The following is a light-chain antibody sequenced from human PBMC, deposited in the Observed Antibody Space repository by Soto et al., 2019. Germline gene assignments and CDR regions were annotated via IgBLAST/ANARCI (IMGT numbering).Light chain of an antibody. V-gene: IGKV1-33*01. CDR2: AAS. J-gene: IGKJ5*01. CDR3: QQYENLPT. CDR1: QTIGSH. Sequence: DIPMTQSPSSLSESIGARVTITCRAGQTIGSHSNWYQQKPGDAPQLLIFAASNVEAGVPSRFRGSGSGTDFTFTISRLQPEDIATYYCQQYENLPTFGQGTRLEIK.